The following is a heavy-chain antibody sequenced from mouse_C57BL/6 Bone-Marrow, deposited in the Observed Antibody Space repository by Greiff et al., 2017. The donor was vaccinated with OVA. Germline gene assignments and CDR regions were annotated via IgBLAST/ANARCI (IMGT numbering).Heavy chain of an antibody. CDR1: GYTFTSYW. CDR2: IDPSDSYT. Sequence: QVQLQQPGAELVMPGASVKLSCKASGYTFTSYWMHWVKQRPGQGLEWIGEIDPSDSYTNYHQKFKGKSTLTVDKSSSTAYMQLSSLPSEDSAVYYCARWAAQASWFAYWGQGTLVTVAA. V-gene: IGHV1-69*01. D-gene: IGHD3-2*02. CDR3: ARWAAQASWFAY. J-gene: IGHJ3*01.